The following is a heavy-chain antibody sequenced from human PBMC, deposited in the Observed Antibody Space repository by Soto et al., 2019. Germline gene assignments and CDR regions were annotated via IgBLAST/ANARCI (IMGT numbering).Heavy chain of an antibody. Sequence: EVQLLESGGGLVQPGGSLRLSCAASGFNFSSYSMNWVRQAPGKGLEWVSYISGSSTTIYHADSVKGRFTISRDNAKKSLYLQMNSLRDEDTAVYYCARDQYYYDSSGYSPFDYWGQGTLVTVSS. CDR1: GFNFSSYS. V-gene: IGHV3-48*02. J-gene: IGHJ4*02. CDR3: ARDQYYYDSSGYSPFDY. D-gene: IGHD3-22*01. CDR2: ISGSSTTI.